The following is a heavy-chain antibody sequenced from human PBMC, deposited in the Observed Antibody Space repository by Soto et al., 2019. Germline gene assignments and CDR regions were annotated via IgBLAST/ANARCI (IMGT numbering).Heavy chain of an antibody. CDR1: GYTFTSYG. CDR3: ARDRGSYALDY. Sequence: QVQLVQSGAEVKKPGASVKVSCKASGYTFTSYGISWVRQAPGQGLEWMGWISANNGNTNYAQKLQGRVTMTTDTSTSTGYMELRSLGSDDTAVYDCARDRGSYALDYWGQGTLVTVSS. CDR2: ISANNGNT. D-gene: IGHD1-26*01. V-gene: IGHV1-18*01. J-gene: IGHJ4*02.